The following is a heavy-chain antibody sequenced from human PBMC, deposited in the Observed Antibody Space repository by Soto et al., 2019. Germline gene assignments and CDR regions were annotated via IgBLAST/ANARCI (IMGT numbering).Heavy chain of an antibody. Sequence: QVQLVQSGAEVKKPVASVKVSCTASGYTFTSYGISWVRQAPRQGLEWMGWISAYNGNTNYAQKLQGRVTMTTDTSTSTDYMELRSLRSDDTAVYYCSTWDSSSWTLGGMDVWGKGTTVTVSS. CDR2: ISAYNGNT. CDR3: STWDSSSWTLGGMDV. V-gene: IGHV1-18*01. D-gene: IGHD6-13*01. J-gene: IGHJ6*04. CDR1: GYTFTSYG.